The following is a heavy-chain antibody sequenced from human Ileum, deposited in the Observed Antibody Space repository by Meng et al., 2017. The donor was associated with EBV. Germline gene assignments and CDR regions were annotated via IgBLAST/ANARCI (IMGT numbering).Heavy chain of an antibody. CDR3: ARTGVGLAFDY. CDR2: IYHSGST. Sequence: VHWRGPGPGLVKSSGTLSLTCGVSGDAMTNNSWWTWVRQPPGKGLEWIGEIYHSGSTNYNPSLQSRATISVDMSKKQFSLKLRSVTAADTAVYYCARTGVGLAFDYWGLGTLVTVSS. D-gene: IGHD2-8*01. CDR1: GDAMTNNSW. J-gene: IGHJ4*02. V-gene: IGHV4-4*02.